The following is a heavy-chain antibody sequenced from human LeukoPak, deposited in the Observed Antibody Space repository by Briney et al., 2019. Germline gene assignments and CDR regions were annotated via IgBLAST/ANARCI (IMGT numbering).Heavy chain of an antibody. CDR2: INHSGST. J-gene: IGHJ4*02. CDR3: ARAAAAAGTGFWMDY. Sequence: NPSETLSLTCAVYGGSFSGYYWSWIRQPPGKGLEWIGEINHSGSTNYNPSLKSRVTISVDTSKNQFSLKLSSVTAADTAVYYCARAAAAAGTGFWMDYWGQGTLVTVSS. CDR1: GGSFSGYY. V-gene: IGHV4-34*01. D-gene: IGHD6-13*01.